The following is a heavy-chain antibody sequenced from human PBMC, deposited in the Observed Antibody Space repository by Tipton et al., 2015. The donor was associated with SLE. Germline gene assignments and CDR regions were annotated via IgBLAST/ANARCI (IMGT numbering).Heavy chain of an antibody. Sequence: SLRLSCAASGFTFDDYAMHWVRQAPGKGLEWVSLISGDGGSTYYADSAKGRFTISRDSSKNSLYLQMNSLRTEDTALYYCAKPDTAMATGDYWGQGTLVTVSS. CDR2: ISGDGGST. V-gene: IGHV3-43*02. CDR3: AKPDTAMATGDY. CDR1: GFTFDDYA. D-gene: IGHD5-18*01. J-gene: IGHJ4*02.